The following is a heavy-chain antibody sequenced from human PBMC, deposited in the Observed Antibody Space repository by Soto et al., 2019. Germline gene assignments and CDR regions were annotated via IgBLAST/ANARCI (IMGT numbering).Heavy chain of an antibody. Sequence: PSETASLTCTVSVGSISSSSYSLGGSRPPPGKGLEGIGSIYYSGNTYYNPSLKSRVTISVDTSKNQFSLKLSSVTAADTAVYYCASPKIAFYNWFDPWGQGTLVTVS. D-gene: IGHD3-3*02. CDR1: VGSISSSSYS. V-gene: IGHV4-39*01. J-gene: IGHJ5*02. CDR2: IYYSGNT. CDR3: ASPKIAFYNWFDP.